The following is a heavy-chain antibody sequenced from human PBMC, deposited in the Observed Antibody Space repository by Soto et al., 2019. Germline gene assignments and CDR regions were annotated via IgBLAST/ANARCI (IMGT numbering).Heavy chain of an antibody. V-gene: IGHV1-69*13. J-gene: IGHJ6*02. CDR3: ARAQLWATVYYYYGMDV. Sequence: GASVKVSCKASGGTFSSYAISWVRQAPGQGLEWMGGIIPIFGTANYAQKFQGRVTITADESTSTAYMELSSLRSEDTAVYYCARAQLWATVYYYYGMDVWGQGTTVTVSS. D-gene: IGHD5-18*01. CDR2: IIPIFGTA. CDR1: GGTFSSYA.